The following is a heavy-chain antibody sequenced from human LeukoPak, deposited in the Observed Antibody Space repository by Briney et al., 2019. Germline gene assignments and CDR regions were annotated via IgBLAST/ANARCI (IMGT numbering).Heavy chain of an antibody. Sequence: AGGSLRLSCAASGFTFSSYGMHWVRQAPGKGLEWVAFIRYDGSNKYYADSVKGRFTISRDNSKNTLYLQMDSLRAEDTAVYYCARSGTQRGTYWGQGTLVTVSS. CDR1: GFTFSSYG. J-gene: IGHJ4*02. V-gene: IGHV3-30*02. D-gene: IGHD1-1*01. CDR3: ARSGTQRGTY. CDR2: IRYDGSNK.